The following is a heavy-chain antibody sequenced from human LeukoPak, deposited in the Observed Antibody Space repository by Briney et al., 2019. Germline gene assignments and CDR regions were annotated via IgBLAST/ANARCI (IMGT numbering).Heavy chain of an antibody. V-gene: IGHV4-30-4*07. CDR1: GGSISSGGYS. CDR3: ARLPVRGVTGPTRWPFDY. Sequence: TSETLSLTCAVSGGSISSGGYSWSWIRQPPGKGLEWIGYISSTGSTYYNPSLKSRVTISVDTSKNQFSLKLSSVTAADTAVYYYARLPVRGVTGPTRWPFDYWGQGTLVTVSS. J-gene: IGHJ4*02. CDR2: ISSTGST. D-gene: IGHD3-10*01.